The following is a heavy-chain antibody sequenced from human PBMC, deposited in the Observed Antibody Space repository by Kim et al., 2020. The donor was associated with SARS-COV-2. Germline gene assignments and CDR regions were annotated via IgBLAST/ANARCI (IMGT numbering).Heavy chain of an antibody. D-gene: IGHD5-12*01. V-gene: IGHV3-30*02. J-gene: IGHJ3*02. CDR3: AKDRRGYSGYGGAFDI. Sequence: SVKGRFTVSRDNSKNTLYLQMNSLRAEDTAVYFCAKDRRGYSGYGGAFDIWGQGTMVTVSS.